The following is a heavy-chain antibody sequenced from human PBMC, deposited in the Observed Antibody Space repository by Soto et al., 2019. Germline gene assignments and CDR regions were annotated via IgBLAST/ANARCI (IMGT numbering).Heavy chain of an antibody. CDR2: MSHSGGT. Sequence: QVQLQQWGAGLLKPSETLSLTCAVFGGSVNSGNYYWSWIRQPPGKGLEWIGEMSHSGGTHFNPSLQSRVTISVDTSKNQFSLKMSSVTAADTALYYCARVEQGTATTVVDAFDIWGPGTMVTVSS. CDR1: GGSVNSGNYY. CDR3: ARVEQGTATTVVDAFDI. V-gene: IGHV4-34*01. D-gene: IGHD1-1*01. J-gene: IGHJ3*02.